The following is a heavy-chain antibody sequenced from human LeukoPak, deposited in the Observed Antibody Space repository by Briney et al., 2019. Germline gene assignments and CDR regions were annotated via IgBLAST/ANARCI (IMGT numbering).Heavy chain of an antibody. CDR2: ISSSSSTV. Sequence: GGSLRLSCAASGFTFSDYSMNWVRQAPGKGLEWVSYISSSSSTVYYADSVKGRFTISRDNAKSSLYLQMNSLRVEDTAVYYCARQTSAAAGTGGLWGQGALVTVSS. CDR1: GFTFSDYS. V-gene: IGHV3-48*04. J-gene: IGHJ4*02. CDR3: ARQTSAAAGTGGL. D-gene: IGHD6-25*01.